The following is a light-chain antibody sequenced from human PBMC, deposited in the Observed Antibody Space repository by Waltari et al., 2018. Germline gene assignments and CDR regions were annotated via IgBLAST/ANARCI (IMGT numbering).Light chain of an antibody. Sequence: DIVMTQSPLSLPVTPGESASFSCRSSQSLLHSNGKNYLDWYVQTPGQSPQLLICMGSNRASGVPDRFSGSGSGTDFTLEISRVEPEDVGIYYCMQQLQTPRSFGPGTKVEIK. J-gene: IGKJ3*01. V-gene: IGKV2-28*01. CDR3: MQQLQTPRS. CDR2: MGS. CDR1: QSLLHSNGKNY.